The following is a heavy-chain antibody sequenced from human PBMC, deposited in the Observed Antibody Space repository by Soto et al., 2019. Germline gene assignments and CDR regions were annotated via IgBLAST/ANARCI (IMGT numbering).Heavy chain of an antibody. J-gene: IGHJ4*02. Sequence: SVKVSCKASGGTFSSYAISWVRQAPGQGLEWMGGIIPIFGTANYAQKFQGRVTITADESTSTAYMELSSLRSEDTAVYYCARGYCYGAVETPHFDYWGQGTLVTVSS. V-gene: IGHV1-69*13. CDR3: ARGYCYGAVETPHFDY. CDR1: GGTFSSYA. CDR2: IIPIFGTA. D-gene: IGHD5-18*01.